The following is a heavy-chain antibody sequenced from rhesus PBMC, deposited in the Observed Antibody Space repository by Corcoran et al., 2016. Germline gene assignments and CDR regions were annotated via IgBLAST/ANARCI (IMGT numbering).Heavy chain of an antibody. CDR2: IGGSSGST. J-gene: IGHJ4*01. CDR1: GGSISGYY. D-gene: IGHD2-27*01. CDR3: ARILEYCSGIYCYIFDY. Sequence: QVQLQESGPGLVKPSETLSLTCAVSGGSISGYYWNWIRQPPGKALEWIGYIGGSSGSTYYNPSLKSRVTISTDTSKNQFSLKLSSVTAADTAVYYCARILEYCSGIYCYIFDYWGQGVLVTVSS. V-gene: IGHV4-165*02.